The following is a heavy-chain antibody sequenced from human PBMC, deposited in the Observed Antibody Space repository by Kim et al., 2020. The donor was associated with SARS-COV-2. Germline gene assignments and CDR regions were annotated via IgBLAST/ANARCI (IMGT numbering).Heavy chain of an antibody. V-gene: IGHV5-10-1*01. CDR1: GYSFTSYW. D-gene: IGHD1-7*01. CDR3: ARHGRWNYDDYYYYGMDV. Sequence: GESLKISCKGSGYSFTSYWISWVRQMPGKGLEWMGRIDPSDSYTNYSPSFQGHVTISADKSISTAYLQWSSLKASDTAMYYCARHGRWNYDDYYYYGMDVWGQGTTVTVSS. J-gene: IGHJ6*02. CDR2: IDPSDSYT.